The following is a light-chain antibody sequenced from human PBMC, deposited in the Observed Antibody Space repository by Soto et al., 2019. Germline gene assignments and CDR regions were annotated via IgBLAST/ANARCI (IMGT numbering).Light chain of an antibody. CDR1: QSVLYTSNNKNY. CDR2: WAS. V-gene: IGKV4-1*01. Sequence: DSVMTQSPDSLAVSLGGRATISCTSSQSVLYTSNNKNYLAWYQQKPGQPPKLLIYWASTRRSGVPDRFSGSRSGTDFTLTISSLKAEDVAAYSCKQYYSVRRTFGQGTKVEIK. J-gene: IGKJ1*01. CDR3: KQYYSVRRT.